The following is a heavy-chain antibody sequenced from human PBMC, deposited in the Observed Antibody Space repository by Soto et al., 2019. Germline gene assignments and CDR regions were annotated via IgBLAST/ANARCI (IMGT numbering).Heavy chain of an antibody. CDR1: GGSFSGYY. CDR3: ARGWGRIFDC. CDR2: INHSGST. D-gene: IGHD7-27*01. J-gene: IGHJ4*02. V-gene: IGHV4-34*01. Sequence: QVQLQQWGAGLLKPSETLSLTCAVYGGSFSGYYWSWIRQPPGKGLGWIGDINHSGSTNYNPSLKRRATTSVATSKNPFPLQLSSVTAAATAVYYCARGWGRIFDCWGQGTLVTVSS.